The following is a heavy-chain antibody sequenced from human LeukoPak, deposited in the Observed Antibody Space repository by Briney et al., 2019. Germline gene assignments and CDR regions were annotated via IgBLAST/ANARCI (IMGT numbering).Heavy chain of an antibody. J-gene: IGHJ4*02. V-gene: IGHV4-39*07. CDR3: AREVKVVVPAAAAGGFDY. Sequence: GSLRLSCAASGFTFSTYRMSWVRQPPGKGLEWIGSIYYSGSTYYDPSLKSRVTISVDTSKNQFSLKLSSVTAADTAVYYCAREVKVVVPAAAAGGFDYWGQGTLVTVSS. CDR2: IYYSGST. D-gene: IGHD2-2*01. CDR1: GFTFSTYR.